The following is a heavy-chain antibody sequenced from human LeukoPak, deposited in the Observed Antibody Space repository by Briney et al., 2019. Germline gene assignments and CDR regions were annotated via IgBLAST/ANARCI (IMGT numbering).Heavy chain of an antibody. CDR1: GFAISNFW. CDR2: IRYDGGVT. V-gene: IGHV3-74*03. J-gene: IGHJ4*02. Sequence: GGSLRLSCAASGFAISNFWMHWVRQAPGKGLVWVARIRYDGGVTKYADSVKGRFIISRDNAKDTLYLQMDSLRVEDTAVYYCVRDDYLSYWGQGALVTVSS. CDR3: VRDDYLSY. D-gene: IGHD4-11*01.